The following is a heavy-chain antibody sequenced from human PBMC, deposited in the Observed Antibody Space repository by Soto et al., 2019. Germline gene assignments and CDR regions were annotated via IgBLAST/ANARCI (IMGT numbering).Heavy chain of an antibody. CDR2: MNLSSGKT. V-gene: IGHV1-8*02. CDR3: AREKTSYGMDV. J-gene: IGHJ6*02. CDR1: GYTFTSYD. Sequence: QVQLVQSGAEVKKPGASVKVSCKASGYTFTSYDINWLRQATGQGLELMGWMNLSSGKTGYAPKFRGRVTMTRYTSISTAYMELSRLRSEDTAVYYCAREKTSYGMDVWGQGATVTVSS.